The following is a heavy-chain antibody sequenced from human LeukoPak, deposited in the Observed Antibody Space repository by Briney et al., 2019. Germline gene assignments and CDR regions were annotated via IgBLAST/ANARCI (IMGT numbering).Heavy chain of an antibody. J-gene: IGHJ4*02. CDR2: IYYSGST. CDR3: TRHDEHDCSSTSCYPSSYFDY. D-gene: IGHD2-2*01. V-gene: IGHV4-59*01. CDR1: GGSISSYY. Sequence: SETLSLTGTVSGGSISSYYWSWIRQPPGKGLEWIGYIYYSGSTNYNPSLKSRVTISVDTSKNQFSLQLSSVTAADTAVYYCTRHDEHDCSSTSCYPSSYFDYWGQGTLVTVSS.